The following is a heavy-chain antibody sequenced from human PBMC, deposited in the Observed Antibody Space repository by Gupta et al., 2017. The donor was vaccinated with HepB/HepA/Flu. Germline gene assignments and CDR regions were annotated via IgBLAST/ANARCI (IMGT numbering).Heavy chain of an antibody. V-gene: IGHV1-69-2*01. Sequence: EVQLVQSGAEVKKPGATVKISCKVSGYTFTDYYMHWVQQAPGKGLEWMGLVDPEDGETIYAEKFQGRVTITADTSTDTAYMELSSLRSEDTAVYYCATGPGIAAAGTDHAFDIWGQGTMVTVSS. CDR1: GYTFTDYY. CDR3: ATGPGIAAAGTDHAFDI. D-gene: IGHD6-13*01. CDR2: VDPEDGET. J-gene: IGHJ3*02.